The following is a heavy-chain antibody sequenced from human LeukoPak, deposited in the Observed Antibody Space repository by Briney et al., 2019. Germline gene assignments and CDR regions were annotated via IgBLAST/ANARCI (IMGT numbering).Heavy chain of an antibody. Sequence: GESLKISFKVSGYTFSNYWIGWVRQMPGKGLEWMGIIYPGDSDSRYSPSFQGQVTISVDKSISTAYLQWSSLRASDTAMYYCARSMTTVTPFDYWGQGTLVTVSS. CDR2: IYPGDSDS. D-gene: IGHD4-17*01. J-gene: IGHJ4*02. CDR3: ARSMTTVTPFDY. CDR1: GYTFSNYW. V-gene: IGHV5-51*01.